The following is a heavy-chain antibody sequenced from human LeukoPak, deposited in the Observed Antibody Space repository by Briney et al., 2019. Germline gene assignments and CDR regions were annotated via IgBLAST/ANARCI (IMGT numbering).Heavy chain of an antibody. CDR1: GDSISSGDYY. J-gene: IGHJ4*02. D-gene: IGHD6-19*01. V-gene: IGHV4-61*02. CDR2: ISSSGST. CDR3: ARVVVQWLVPFYRPARMFLDY. Sequence: SETLSLTCTVSGDSISSGDYYWSWIRQPAGKGLEWIGRISSSGSTNYNPSLKSRVTISVDTSKNQFSLKLSSVTAADTAVYYCARVVVQWLVPFYRPARMFLDYWGQGTLVTVSS.